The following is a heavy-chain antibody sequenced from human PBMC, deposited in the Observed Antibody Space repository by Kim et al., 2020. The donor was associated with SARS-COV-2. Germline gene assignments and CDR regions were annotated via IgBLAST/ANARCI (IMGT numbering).Heavy chain of an antibody. CDR2: ISYYGSNK. J-gene: IGHJ5*02. CDR3: AKDQNLDWSGWFDP. Sequence: GGSLRLSCAASGFTFSSYGMHWVRQAPGKGLEWVAVISYYGSNKYYADSVKGRFTISRDNSKNTLYLQMNSLRAEDTAVYYCAKDQNLDWSGWFDPWGQGTLVTVSS. D-gene: IGHD3-9*01. V-gene: IGHV3-30*18. CDR1: GFTFSSYG.